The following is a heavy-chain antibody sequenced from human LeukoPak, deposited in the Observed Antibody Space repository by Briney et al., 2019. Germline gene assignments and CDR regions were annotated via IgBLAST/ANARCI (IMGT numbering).Heavy chain of an antibody. Sequence: GGSLRLSWAAAGFIFSYYYMSWVRQAPGGGLEWVANIKQDESENYYVDSVKGPFTISRDNAKNSLYLQMNSLRDEDTAVYYCAREAFYYYYMDVWGKGTTVTTSS. CDR1: GFIFSYYY. J-gene: IGHJ6*03. V-gene: IGHV3-7*01. CDR3: AREAFYYYYMDV. CDR2: IKQDESEN.